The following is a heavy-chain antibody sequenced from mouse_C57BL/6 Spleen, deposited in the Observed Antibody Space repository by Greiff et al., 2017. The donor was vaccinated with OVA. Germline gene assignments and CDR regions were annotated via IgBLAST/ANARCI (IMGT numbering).Heavy chain of an antibody. J-gene: IGHJ1*03. CDR3: ATAVNWYFDV. CDR2: ISSGSSTI. V-gene: IGHV5-17*01. CDR1: GFTFSDYG. D-gene: IGHD1-1*01. Sequence: DVKLVESGGGLVKPGGSLKLSCAASGFTFSDYGMHWVRQAPEKGLEWVAYISSGSSTIYYADTVKGRFTISRDNAKNTLFLQMTSLRSEDTAMYYCATAVNWYFDVWGTGTTVTVSS.